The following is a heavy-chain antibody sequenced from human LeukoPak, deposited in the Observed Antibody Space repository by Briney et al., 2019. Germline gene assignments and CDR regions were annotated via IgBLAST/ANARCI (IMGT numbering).Heavy chain of an antibody. CDR3: VFGECSSTSCYPRRDY. D-gene: IGHD2-2*01. Sequence: GASVKVSCKASGYRFTTYGISWVRQAPGQGLERVGWSNAYSGNTDYTENLQGRVTMATDTSTATAYMELRSLRSDDTAVYYCVFGECSSTSCYPRRDYWGQGTLVTVSS. CDR1: GYRFTTYG. J-gene: IGHJ4*02. V-gene: IGHV1-18*01. CDR2: SNAYSGNT.